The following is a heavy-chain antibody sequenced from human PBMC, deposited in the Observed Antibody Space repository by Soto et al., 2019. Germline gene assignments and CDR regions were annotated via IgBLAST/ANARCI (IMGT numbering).Heavy chain of an antibody. CDR2: ISYDGSNK. Sequence: GGSLRLSCAASGFTFSSYGMHWVRQAPGKGLEWVAVISYDGSNKYYADSVKGRFTISRDNSKNTLYLQMNSLRAEDTAVYYCAKDQRRYCSSTSCYTFDYWGQGTLVTVSS. CDR1: GFTFSSYG. J-gene: IGHJ4*02. D-gene: IGHD2-2*02. V-gene: IGHV3-30*18. CDR3: AKDQRRYCSSTSCYTFDY.